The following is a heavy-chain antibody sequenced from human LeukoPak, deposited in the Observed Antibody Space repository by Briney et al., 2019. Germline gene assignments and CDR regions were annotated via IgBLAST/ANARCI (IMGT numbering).Heavy chain of an antibody. V-gene: IGHV3-33*01. Sequence: GGSLRLSCAASGFTFSSYGMHWVRQAPGKGLEWVAVIWYDGSNKYYADSVKGRFTISRDNSKNTLYLQMNSLGAEDTAVYYCASAPRGCSGGSCYSYYYYMDVWGKGTTVTVSS. J-gene: IGHJ6*03. CDR1: GFTFSSYG. D-gene: IGHD2-15*01. CDR3: ASAPRGCSGGSCYSYYYYMDV. CDR2: IWYDGSNK.